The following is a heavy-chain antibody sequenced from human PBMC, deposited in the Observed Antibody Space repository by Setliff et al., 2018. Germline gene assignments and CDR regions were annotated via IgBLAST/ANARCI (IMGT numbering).Heavy chain of an antibody. D-gene: IGHD3-3*02. CDR1: GGSISSGSYY. V-gene: IGHV4-39*07. Sequence: PSETLSLTCTVSGGSISSGSYYWSWIRQPPGKGLEWIGSIYYSGSTYYNPSLKSRVTISVDTSKNQFSLNLTSVTAADTAVYYCARAGFELGQYNWFDPWGQGTLVTVSS. CDR2: IYYSGST. CDR3: ARAGFELGQYNWFDP. J-gene: IGHJ5*02.